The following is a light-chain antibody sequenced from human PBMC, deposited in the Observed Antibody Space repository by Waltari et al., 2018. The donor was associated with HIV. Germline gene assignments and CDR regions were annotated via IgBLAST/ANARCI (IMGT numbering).Light chain of an antibody. CDR2: RAS. J-gene: IGKJ2*01. Sequence: IVLTQSPGTLSFSPGERATLSCSASRGVPYNYVAWYQHKSGQAPTLLIYRASSRATGVPDRFSGSGSGTDFTLTISRLEPEDFAMYYCQQYADSYTFGQGTKLEI. CDR1: RGVPYNY. CDR3: QQYADSYT. V-gene: IGKV3-20*01.